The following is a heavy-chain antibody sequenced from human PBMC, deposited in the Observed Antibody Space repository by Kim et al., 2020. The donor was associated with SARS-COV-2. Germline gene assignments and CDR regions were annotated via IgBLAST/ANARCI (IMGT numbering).Heavy chain of an antibody. CDR1: GFTFSDYY. D-gene: IGHD3-10*01. Sequence: GGSLRLSCAASGFTFSDYYMSWIRQAPGKGLEWVSYISRSSSYTNYADSVKGRFTISRDNAKNSLYLQMNSLRAEDTAVYYCARVSEGPGSYPLFDYWGQGTLVTVSS. CDR3: ARVSEGPGSYPLFDY. J-gene: IGHJ4*02. V-gene: IGHV3-11*05. CDR2: ISRSSSYT.